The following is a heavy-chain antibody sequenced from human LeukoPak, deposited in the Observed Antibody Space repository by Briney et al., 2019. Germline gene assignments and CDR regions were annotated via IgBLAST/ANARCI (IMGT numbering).Heavy chain of an antibody. J-gene: IGHJ5*02. CDR1: GFTSSSYW. D-gene: IGHD5-24*01. Sequence: PGGSLRLSCAASGFTSSSYWMSWVRQAPGKGLEWVANIKQDGSDKYYVDSVKGRFTISRDNAKNSLYLQMNSLRAEDTAVYYCARVRWLQAWGQGTLVTVSS. CDR2: IKQDGSDK. V-gene: IGHV3-7*01. CDR3: ARVRWLQA.